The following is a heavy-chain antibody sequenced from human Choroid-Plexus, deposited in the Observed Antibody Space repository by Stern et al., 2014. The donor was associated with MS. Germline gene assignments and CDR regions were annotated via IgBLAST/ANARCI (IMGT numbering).Heavy chain of an antibody. D-gene: IGHD2/OR15-2a*01. V-gene: IGHV3-30*18. J-gene: IGHJ5*02. CDR3: AKDRQYLTYFFDH. CDR1: GFTFGSCA. CDR2: VSYYGSNK. Sequence: VQLVESGGGVVQPGRPLRLSCGASGFTFGSCAMHWVRQATGKGLEWVAGVSYYGSNKYYADSVKGRFTISRDNSQNTLYMQMSSLRPEDTAVYYCAKDRQYLTYFFDHWGQGSLVTVSS.